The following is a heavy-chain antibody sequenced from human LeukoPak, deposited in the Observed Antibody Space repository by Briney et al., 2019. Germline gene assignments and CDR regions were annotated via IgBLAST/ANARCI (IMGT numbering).Heavy chain of an antibody. Sequence: ASVKVSCKASGNTFTGHYMHWVRQAPGQGLEWMGWINPSSGGTNYAQKFQGRVTMTRDTSISTDYMELSRLRSDDTAVYYCARGSYCGNNCYYYFDYWGQGTLVTVSS. CDR2: INPSSGGT. J-gene: IGHJ4*02. CDR3: ARGSYCGNNCYYYFDY. CDR1: GNTFTGHY. D-gene: IGHD2-21*02. V-gene: IGHV1-2*02.